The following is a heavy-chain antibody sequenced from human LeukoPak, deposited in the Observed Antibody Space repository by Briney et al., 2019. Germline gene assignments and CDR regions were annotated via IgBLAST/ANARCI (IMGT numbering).Heavy chain of an antibody. CDR2: IASDGGAK. CDR3: AREATWGQWYFDH. D-gene: IGHD6-19*01. CDR1: GFSFSNHG. J-gene: IGHJ4*02. Sequence: GGSLRLSCVASGFSFSNHGMHWVRQAPGKGLEWVSVIASDGGAKFYADSVKGRFTLSRDNPKDMFFLQMNLLTIEDTAIYYCAREATWGQWYFDHWGQGTPVTVSS. V-gene: IGHV3-30*03.